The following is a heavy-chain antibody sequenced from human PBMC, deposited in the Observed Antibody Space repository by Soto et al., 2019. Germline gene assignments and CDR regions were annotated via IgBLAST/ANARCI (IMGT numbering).Heavy chain of an antibody. V-gene: IGHV4-31*03. D-gene: IGHD6-13*01. Sequence: SETLSLTCTVSGGSISSGGYFWGWVRQHLGKGLEWIGNIYYSGRTYYNPSLKSRVTTSVDTSKNQFSLKLSSVTAADTAVYYCARFAKEENPKVGSWYYFDYWGQGTRVTVSS. CDR1: GGSISSGGYF. CDR2: IYYSGRT. J-gene: IGHJ4*02. CDR3: ARFAKEENPKVGSWYYFDY.